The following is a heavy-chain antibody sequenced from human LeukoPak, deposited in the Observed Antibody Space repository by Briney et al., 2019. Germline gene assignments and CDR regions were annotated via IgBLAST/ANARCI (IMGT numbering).Heavy chain of an antibody. D-gene: IGHD3-9*01. CDR3: ARGPLSGYYDILTGYLLLGY. CDR1: TITNYY. V-gene: IGHV3-30-3*01. CDR2: ISYDGSNK. Sequence: TITNYYWGWVRQAPGKGLEWVAVISYDGSNKYYADSVKGRFTISRDNSKNTLYLQMNSLRAEDTAVYYCARGPLSGYYDILTGYLLLGYWGQGTLVTVSS. J-gene: IGHJ4*02.